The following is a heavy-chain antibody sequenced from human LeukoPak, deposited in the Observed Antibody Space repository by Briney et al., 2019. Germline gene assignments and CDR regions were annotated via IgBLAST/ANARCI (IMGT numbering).Heavy chain of an antibody. Sequence: ASVKVSCKASGYTFTGYYMHWVRQAPGQGLEWMGRINPNSGGTNNAQKFHGGAIMTRDTSISTAHMELSRLRSDDTGVYYCARGYYDSSGYSTIDAFDIWSQGTMVTVSS. CDR1: GYTFTGYY. J-gene: IGHJ3*02. CDR2: INPNSGGT. D-gene: IGHD3-22*01. CDR3: ARGYYDSSGYSTIDAFDI. V-gene: IGHV1-2*05.